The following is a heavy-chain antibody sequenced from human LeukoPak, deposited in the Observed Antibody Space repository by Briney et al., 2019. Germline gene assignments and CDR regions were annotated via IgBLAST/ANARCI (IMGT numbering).Heavy chain of an antibody. CDR3: ARRGSKRWLQLYAFDI. V-gene: IGHV4-39*07. CDR2: IYYSGST. D-gene: IGHD5-24*01. CDR1: GGSISSSSYY. Sequence: PSETLSLTCTVSGGSISSSSYYWGWIRQPPGKGLEWIGSIYYSGSTYYNPSLKSRVTISVDTSKNQFSLKLSSVTAADTAVYYCARRGSKRWLQLYAFDIWGQGTMVTVSS. J-gene: IGHJ3*02.